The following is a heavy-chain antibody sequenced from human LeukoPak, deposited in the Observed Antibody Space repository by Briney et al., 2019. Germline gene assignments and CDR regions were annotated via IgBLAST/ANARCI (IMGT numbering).Heavy chain of an antibody. D-gene: IGHD4-11*01. J-gene: IGHJ5*02. CDR1: GYSFTSYW. V-gene: IGHV5-51*01. CDR2: IYPGDSDT. Sequence: GESLKISFKASGYSFTSYWLGWVRQMPGEGLEWMGLIYPGDSDTRYSPSFQGQVTISADKSISTAYLQWSSLKASDTAMYYCVSQYNNYDHWGQGTLVTVSS. CDR3: VSQYNNYDH.